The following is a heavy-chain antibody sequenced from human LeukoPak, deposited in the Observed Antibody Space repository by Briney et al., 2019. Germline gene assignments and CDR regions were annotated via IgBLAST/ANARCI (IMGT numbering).Heavy chain of an antibody. CDR3: ARRVAVAGNLFDY. CDR1: GYSFTSYW. D-gene: IGHD6-19*01. V-gene: IGHV5-51*01. J-gene: IGHJ4*02. CDR2: IYPGDSDT. Sequence: GESLKISCKGSGYSFTSYWIGWVRQMPGKGLAWMGIIYPGDSDTRYSPSFQGQVTISADKSISTAYLQWSSLKASDTAMYYCARRVAVAGNLFDYWGQGTLVTVSS.